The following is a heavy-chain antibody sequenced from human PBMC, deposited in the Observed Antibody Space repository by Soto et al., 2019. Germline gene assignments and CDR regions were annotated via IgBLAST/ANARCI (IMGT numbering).Heavy chain of an antibody. CDR2: INAGNGNT. J-gene: IGHJ4*02. D-gene: IGHD5-18*01. Sequence: ASVKVSCKASGYTFTSYAMHWVRQAPGQRLEWMRWINAGNGNTKYSQKFQGRVTITRDTSASTAYMELSSLRSEDTAVYYCARDEDSYPGGYWGQGTLVTVSS. V-gene: IGHV1-3*01. CDR1: GYTFTSYA. CDR3: ARDEDSYPGGY.